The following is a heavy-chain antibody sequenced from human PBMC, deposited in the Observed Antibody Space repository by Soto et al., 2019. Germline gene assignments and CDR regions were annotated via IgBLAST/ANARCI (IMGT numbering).Heavy chain of an antibody. CDR1: GFTFSNYA. CDR2: ITNSGGGT. Sequence: HPGGSLRLSCAASGFTFSNYAMSWIRQAPGKGLEWVSAITNSGGGTYYAASVTGRCAISRANSNHTLFLHMSGLGADATAVYYCAKGAAACGTARFDAWGQGAMVTVSS. D-gene: IGHD6-13*01. J-gene: IGHJ5*02. CDR3: AKGAAACGTARFDA. V-gene: IGHV3-23*01.